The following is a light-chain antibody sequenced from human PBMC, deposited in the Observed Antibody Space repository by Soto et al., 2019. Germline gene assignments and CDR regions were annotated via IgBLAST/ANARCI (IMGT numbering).Light chain of an antibody. CDR1: QSVGSY. J-gene: IGKJ4*01. CDR2: DAF. CDR3: QQRSNWPLT. Sequence: EIVLTQSPATLSLSPGERATLSCRASQSVGSYLAWYQQKPGQAPRLLIYDAFSRATGIPARFSGSGSGTDFTLTISSLEPEDFAVYYCQQRSNWPLTFGGGTKWISN. V-gene: IGKV3-11*01.